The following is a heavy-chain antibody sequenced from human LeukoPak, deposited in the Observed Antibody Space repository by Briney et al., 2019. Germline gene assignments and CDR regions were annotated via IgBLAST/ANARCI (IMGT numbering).Heavy chain of an antibody. CDR3: ARDGWSIAARFYMDV. D-gene: IGHD6-6*01. Sequence: GGSLRLSCAASGFTFDKAWMTWVRQAPGKGLEWVAVISYDGSNKYYADSVKGRFTISRDNSKNTLYLQMNSLRAEDTAVYYCARDGWSIAARFYMDVWGKGTTVTVSS. CDR1: GFTFDKAW. J-gene: IGHJ6*03. V-gene: IGHV3-30*03. CDR2: ISYDGSNK.